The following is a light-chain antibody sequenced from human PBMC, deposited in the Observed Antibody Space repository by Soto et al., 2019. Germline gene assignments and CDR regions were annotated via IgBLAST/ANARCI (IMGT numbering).Light chain of an antibody. Sequence: VLTQPPSASGTPGQRVTISCSGSSSNIGSNTVNWYQQKPGQAPILVIYRDSNRPSGIPERFSGSNSGNTATLTISRAQAGDESDYYCQVWDSGTVVFGGGTKLTVL. CDR1: SSNIGSNT. CDR3: QVWDSGTVV. CDR2: RDS. J-gene: IGLJ2*01. V-gene: IGLV3-9*01.